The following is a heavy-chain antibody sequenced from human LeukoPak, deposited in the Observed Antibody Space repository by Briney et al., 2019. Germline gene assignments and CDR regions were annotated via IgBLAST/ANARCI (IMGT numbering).Heavy chain of an antibody. CDR2: INSDGSIT. V-gene: IGHV3-74*01. Sequence: GGSLRLSCAASGFTFSSYWMHWVRQAPGKGLVWVSRINSDGSITTYADSVRGRFTISRDNAKSTLYLQMDSLRAEDTAVYYCASSTQISKYADYWGQGALVTVSS. CDR3: ASSTQISKYADY. CDR1: GFTFSSYW. J-gene: IGHJ4*02. D-gene: IGHD2-2*01.